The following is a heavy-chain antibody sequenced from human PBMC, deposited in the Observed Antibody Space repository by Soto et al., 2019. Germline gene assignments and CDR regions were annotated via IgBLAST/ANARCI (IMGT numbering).Heavy chain of an antibody. J-gene: IGHJ4*02. D-gene: IGHD1-26*01. CDR1: ALSWINFE. Sequence: YLTVSWAPCALSWINFEMHWVRQAPGRGLEWVSYIDATSGTIYYADSVKGRFAISRDNAKNSLYLQMNGTRAEDTAVYYCARDRWTAKWDPGPIEFWGEGSLVTFSS. CDR2: IDATSGTI. V-gene: IGHV3-48*03. CDR3: ARDRWTAKWDPGPIEF.